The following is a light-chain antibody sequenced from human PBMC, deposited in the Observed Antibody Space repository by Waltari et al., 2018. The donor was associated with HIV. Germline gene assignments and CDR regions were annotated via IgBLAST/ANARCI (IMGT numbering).Light chain of an antibody. Sequence: PGERATLSCRASQSVSSSYLAWYQQKPGQAPRLLIYGASSRATGIPDRFSGSGSGTDFTLTISRLEPEDFAVYYCQQYGSSPWTFGQGTKVEIK. J-gene: IGKJ1*01. CDR3: QQYGSSPWT. CDR1: QSVSSSY. V-gene: IGKV3-20*01. CDR2: GAS.